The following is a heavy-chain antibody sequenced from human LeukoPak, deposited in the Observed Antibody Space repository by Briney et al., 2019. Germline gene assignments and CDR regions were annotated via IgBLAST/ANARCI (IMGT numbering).Heavy chain of an antibody. Sequence: GGSLRLSCAASGFIFTNYFMSWVRQAPGKGLEWVGRIKSKAYGGTTDYAAPVKGRFTISRDDSKNTLYLQMNSLKTEDTAVYYCTTDYGSSISSYYYYGMDVWGQGTTVIVSS. D-gene: IGHD2-21*01. V-gene: IGHV3-15*01. CDR3: TTDYGSSISSYYYYGMDV. CDR1: GFIFTNYF. J-gene: IGHJ6*02. CDR2: IKSKAYGGTT.